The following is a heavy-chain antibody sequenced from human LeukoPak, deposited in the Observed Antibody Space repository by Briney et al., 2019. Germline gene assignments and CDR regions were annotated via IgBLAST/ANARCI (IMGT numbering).Heavy chain of an antibody. Sequence: ASVKVSCKASGGTFSSYAINWVRQATGQGLEWMGWMNPNSGNTGYAQKFQGRVTMTRNTSISTAYMELSSLRSEDTAVYYCARGPRWQWLVHYYYYGMDVWGQGTTVTVSS. CDR3: ARGPRWQWLVHYYYYGMDV. CDR1: GGTFSSYA. J-gene: IGHJ6*02. CDR2: MNPNSGNT. V-gene: IGHV1-8*02. D-gene: IGHD6-19*01.